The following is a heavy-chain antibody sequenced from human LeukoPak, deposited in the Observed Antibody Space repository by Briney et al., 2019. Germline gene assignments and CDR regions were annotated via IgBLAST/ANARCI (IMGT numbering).Heavy chain of an antibody. Sequence: GGSLRLSCAASGFTFSSYWMHWVRQAPGKGLEWVAVISYDGSNKYYADSVKGRFTISRDNSKNTLYLQMNSLRAEDTAVYYCAKWSSYYYDSSGQFDYWGQGTLVTVSS. J-gene: IGHJ4*02. CDR2: ISYDGSNK. D-gene: IGHD3-22*01. V-gene: IGHV3-30*18. CDR3: AKWSSYYYDSSGQFDY. CDR1: GFTFSSYW.